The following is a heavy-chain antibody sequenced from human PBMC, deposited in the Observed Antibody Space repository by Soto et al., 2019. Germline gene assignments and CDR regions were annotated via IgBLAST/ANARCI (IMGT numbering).Heavy chain of an antibody. CDR2: VYHTGST. V-gene: IGHV4-30-4*01. D-gene: IGHD3-22*01. Sequence: PSETLSLTCTVSGGSISGDYYWNWIRQAPRKGLELIGYVYHTGSTYHNPSLKSRGSISVDTSNNQFSLKLSSVTAVDTAVYFCDSEPYDITGNRIDSWVQGIPVTVTS. J-gene: IGHJ5*01. CDR1: GGSISGDYY. CDR3: DSEPYDITGNRIDS.